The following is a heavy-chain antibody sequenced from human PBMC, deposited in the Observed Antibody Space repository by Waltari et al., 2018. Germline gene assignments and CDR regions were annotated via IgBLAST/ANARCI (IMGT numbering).Heavy chain of an antibody. CDR2: SIGILGTA. V-gene: IGHV1-69*01. J-gene: IGHJ6*03. CDR3: ARAAPVAPYYYYYYMDV. Sequence: QVQLVQSGAEVKKPGSSVKVSCKASGGTFSSYAISWVRQAPGQGLEWMGGSIGILGTAKYAQKFEDRVTITADESTSRVYMELGSLRSEDTAVYYCARAAPVAPYYYYYYMDVWGKGTTVTVSS. CDR1: GGTFSSYA.